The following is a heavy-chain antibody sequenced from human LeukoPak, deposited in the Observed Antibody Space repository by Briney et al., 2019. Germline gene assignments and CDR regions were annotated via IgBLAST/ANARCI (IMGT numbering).Heavy chain of an antibody. CDR2: INHSGST. CDR1: GGSFSGYY. J-gene: IGHJ3*02. V-gene: IGHV4-34*01. Sequence: SETLSLTCAVYGGSFSGYYWSWIRQPPGKGLEWIGEINHSGSTNYNPSLKSRVTISVDTSKNQFSLKLSSVTAADTAVYYCARDYYDGGAFDIWGQGTMVTVSS. D-gene: IGHD3-22*01. CDR3: ARDYYDGGAFDI.